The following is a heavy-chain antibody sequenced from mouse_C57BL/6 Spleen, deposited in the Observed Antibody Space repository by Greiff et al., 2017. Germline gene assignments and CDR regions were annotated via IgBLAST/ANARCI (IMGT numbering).Heavy chain of an antibody. CDR1: GFTFSSYA. CDR2: ISSGGDYI. D-gene: IGHD4-1*01. V-gene: IGHV5-9-1*02. Sequence: EVMLVESGEGLVKPGGSLKLSCAASGFTFSSYAMSWVRQTPEKRLEWVAYISSGGDYIYYADTVKGRFTISRDHARNTLYLQMSRLKSEDTAMYYCTSDPLTGTGYWYFDVWGTGTTVTVSS. CDR3: TSDPLTGTGYWYFDV. J-gene: IGHJ1*03.